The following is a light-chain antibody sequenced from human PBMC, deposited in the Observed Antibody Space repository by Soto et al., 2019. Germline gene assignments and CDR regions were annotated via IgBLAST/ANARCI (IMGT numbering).Light chain of an antibody. CDR3: CSYVGATTYV. CDR1: SSDVGDYSY. V-gene: IGLV2-14*01. CDR2: EVS. Sequence: QSALTQPASVSGSPGQSITISCTGASSDVGDYSYVSWYQHHPGQAPELLIYEVSNRPSGVSHRFSGSKSGNTASLTISGLQAEDEADYYCCSYVGATTYVFGSGTKLTVL. J-gene: IGLJ1*01.